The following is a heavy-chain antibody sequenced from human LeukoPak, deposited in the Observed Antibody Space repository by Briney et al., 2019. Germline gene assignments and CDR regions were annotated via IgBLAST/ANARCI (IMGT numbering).Heavy chain of an antibody. J-gene: IGHJ3*01. CDR1: GGSFSGYY. D-gene: IGHD6-13*01. CDR2: INHSGST. CDR3: ARGLSIAAAGTGNAFDV. V-gene: IGHV4-34*01. Sequence: SETLSLTCAVYGGSFSGYYWSWIRQSPGKGLEWIGEINHSGSTNYNPSLKSRVTISVDTSKNQFSLKLSSVTAADTAVYYSARGLSIAAAGTGNAFDVWGQGTMVTVSS.